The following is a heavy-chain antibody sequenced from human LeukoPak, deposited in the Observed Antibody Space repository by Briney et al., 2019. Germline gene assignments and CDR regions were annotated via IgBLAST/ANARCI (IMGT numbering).Heavy chain of an antibody. Sequence: ASVKVSCEASGYSFTSFGMNWVRQAPGQGLEWMGWINPNSGGTNYAQKFQGRVTMTRDTSTSTAYMELRSLRSDDTAVYYCARYYDSSGYYYLDSWGQGTLVTVSS. D-gene: IGHD3-22*01. CDR3: ARYYDSSGYYYLDS. J-gene: IGHJ4*02. CDR2: INPNSGGT. V-gene: IGHV1-2*02. CDR1: GYSFTSFG.